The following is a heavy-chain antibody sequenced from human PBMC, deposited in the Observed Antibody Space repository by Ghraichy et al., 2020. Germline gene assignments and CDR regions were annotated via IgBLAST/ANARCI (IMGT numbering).Heavy chain of an antibody. CDR3: AGEIVVVPAAIPVDAFDI. CDR2: IKQDGSEK. D-gene: IGHD2-2*01. V-gene: IGHV3-7*01. Sequence: LSLTCAASGFTFSSYWMSWVRQAPGKGLEWVANIKQDGSEKYYVDSVKGRFTISRDNAKNSLYLQMNSPRAEDTAVYYCAGEIVVVPAAIPVDAFDIWGQGTMVIVSS. J-gene: IGHJ3*02. CDR1: GFTFSSYW.